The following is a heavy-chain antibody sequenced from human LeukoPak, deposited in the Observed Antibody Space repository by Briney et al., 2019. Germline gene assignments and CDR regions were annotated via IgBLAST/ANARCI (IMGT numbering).Heavy chain of an antibody. CDR2: ISGSGGST. CDR3: AKDEGYCSSTSCLDFDY. CDR1: GFTFSSYA. V-gene: IGHV3-23*01. J-gene: IGHJ4*02. D-gene: IGHD2-2*01. Sequence: PGGSLRLSCAASGFTFSSYAMSWVRQAPGKGLERVSAISGSGGSTCYADSVKGRFTISGDNSKNALYLQMNSLRAEDTAVYYCAKDEGYCSSTSCLDFDYWGQGTLVTVSS.